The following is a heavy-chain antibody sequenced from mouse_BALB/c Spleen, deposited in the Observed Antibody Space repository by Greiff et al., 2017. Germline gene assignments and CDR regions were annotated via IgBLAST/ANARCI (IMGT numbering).Heavy chain of an antibody. CDR2: IRNKANGYTT. D-gene: IGHD2-3*01. V-gene: IGHV7-3*02. Sequence: DVMLVESGGGLVQPGGSLRLSCATSGFTFTDYYMSWVRQPPGKALEWLGFIRNKANGYTTEYSASVKGRFTISRDNSQSILYLQMNTLRAEDSATYYCASDGYYAWFAYWGQGTLVTVSA. CDR1: GFTFTDYY. J-gene: IGHJ3*01. CDR3: ASDGYYAWFAY.